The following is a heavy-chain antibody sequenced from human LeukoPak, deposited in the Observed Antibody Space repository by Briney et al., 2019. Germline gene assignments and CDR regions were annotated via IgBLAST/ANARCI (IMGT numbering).Heavy chain of an antibody. Sequence: SVKVSCKASRGTFTSYAFSWVRQAPGQGLEWMGGIIPIFGTPIYAQKFQGRVAITADDSTSTTYMELSSLRSEDTAVYYCAAALYYYGSGSTPQGWFDPWGQGTLVTVSS. D-gene: IGHD3-10*01. CDR2: IIPIFGTP. CDR3: AAALYYYGSGSTPQGWFDP. J-gene: IGHJ5*02. V-gene: IGHV1-69*01. CDR1: RGTFTSYA.